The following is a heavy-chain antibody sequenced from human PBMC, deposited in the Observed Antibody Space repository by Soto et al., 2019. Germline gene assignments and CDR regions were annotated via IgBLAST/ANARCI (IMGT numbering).Heavy chain of an antibody. CDR3: TTAGDASKTGY. CDR1: GVSISSPHHN. V-gene: IGHV4-31*03. Sequence: QVKLQESGPGLVEPSQTLSRTCTVSGVSISSPHHNWSCIRQYPGKGLEWIGFIHYSGTTYYNPSLNSRVVISVDTSRNVCSLRLSSVTAADTAVYYCTTAGDASKTGYWGQGTLPTVSS. D-gene: IGHD1-1*01. CDR2: IHYSGTT. J-gene: IGHJ1*01.